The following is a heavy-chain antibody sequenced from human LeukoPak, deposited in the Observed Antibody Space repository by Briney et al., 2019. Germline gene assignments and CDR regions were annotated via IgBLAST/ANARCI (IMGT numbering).Heavy chain of an antibody. Sequence: SETLSLTCTVSCGSISSYYWSWIRPPPGKGLEWIGYIYYSGSTNYNPSLKSRVTISVDTSKNQYSLELSSVTAADTAVYYCARALYYGSGSGMDVWGKGTTVTVSS. CDR2: IYYSGST. CDR3: ARALYYGSGSGMDV. CDR1: CGSISSYY. J-gene: IGHJ6*04. V-gene: IGHV4-59*01. D-gene: IGHD3-10*01.